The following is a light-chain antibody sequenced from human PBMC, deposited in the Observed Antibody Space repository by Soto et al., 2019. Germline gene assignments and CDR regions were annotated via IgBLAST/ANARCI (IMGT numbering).Light chain of an antibody. V-gene: IGLV2-14*01. CDR2: GVS. CDR1: SSEVGGYNY. J-gene: IGLJ1*01. CDR3: CSYAKSPTYV. Sequence: QSALTQPASVSGAPGQWITIYCTGTSSEVGGYNYVSWYQQNPGKAPKLIIYGVSNRPSGLSDRFSGSKSGKTPSLTISGLQAENEAEYNCCSYAKSPTYVLGTRTKLTVL.